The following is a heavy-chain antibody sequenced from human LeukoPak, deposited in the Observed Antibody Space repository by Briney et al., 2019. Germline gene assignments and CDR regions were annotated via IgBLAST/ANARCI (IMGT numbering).Heavy chain of an antibody. J-gene: IGHJ4*02. Sequence: GGSLRLSCAASGFTFSNYGMHWVRQAPGQGLEWVSAISGSGGSTYYADSVKGRFTISRDNSKNTLYLQMNSLRAEDTAVYYCAKDPHYDFWSGYYYFDYWGQGTLVTVSS. CDR3: AKDPHYDFWSGYYYFDY. CDR1: GFTFSNYG. V-gene: IGHV3-23*01. CDR2: ISGSGGST. D-gene: IGHD3-3*01.